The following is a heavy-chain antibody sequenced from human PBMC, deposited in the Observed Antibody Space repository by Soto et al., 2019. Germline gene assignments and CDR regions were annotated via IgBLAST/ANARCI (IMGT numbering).Heavy chain of an antibody. Sequence: EVQLVDSGGGLVQPGGSLRLSCAASGFSVSSYFMAWVRQAPGKGLEWVSVISDGGATYYADSVKGRFTISRDSTKNTLYRHMNSLGAEDTAVYYCARDEFGGSYDFWHGGQGTLVIVSS. J-gene: IGHJ4*02. V-gene: IGHV3-66*01. CDR1: GFSVSSYF. D-gene: IGHD3-3*01. CDR3: ARDEFGGSYDFWH. CDR2: ISDGGAT.